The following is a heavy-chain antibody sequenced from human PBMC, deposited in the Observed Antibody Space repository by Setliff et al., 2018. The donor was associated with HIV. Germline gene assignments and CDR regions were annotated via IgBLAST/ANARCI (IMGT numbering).Heavy chain of an antibody. V-gene: IGHV4-38-2*01. D-gene: IGHD1-26*01. J-gene: IGHJ4*02. Sequence: PSETLSLTCAVSGYSISSGSYCDWIRQPPGKGLEWIGTIYHSGTTYYNPSLKSRFTISVDTSKNQFSLKLSSVTAADTAVYYCARHVTGAAYWNFFDYWGQGTLVTVSS. CDR3: ARHVTGAAYWNFFDY. CDR2: IYHSGTT. CDR1: GYSISSGSY.